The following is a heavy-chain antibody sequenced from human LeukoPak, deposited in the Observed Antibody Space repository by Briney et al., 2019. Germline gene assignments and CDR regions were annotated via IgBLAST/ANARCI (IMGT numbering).Heavy chain of an antibody. CDR2: IYYSGST. J-gene: IGHJ4*02. V-gene: IGHV4-59*01. CDR1: GGSISSYY. CDR3: ARDRSEFYY. Sequence: SETLSLTCTVSGGSISSYYWSWIRQPPGKGLEWIGYIYYSGSTNYNPSLKSRLTISVDTSKNQFSLKLNSVTAADTAVYYCARDRSEFYYCGQGTLGTVSS.